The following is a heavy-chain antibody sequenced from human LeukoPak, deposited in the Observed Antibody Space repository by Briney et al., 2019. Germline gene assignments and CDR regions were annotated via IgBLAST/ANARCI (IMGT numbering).Heavy chain of an antibody. J-gene: IGHJ3*02. D-gene: IGHD3-22*01. V-gene: IGHV3-30*18. Sequence: GTSLRLSCAASGFSFSQYAMHWVRQAPGKGLEWVAIVSNDGNQKKYSDSVWDRFTVSRDNSESTVYLQMNNLRLEDTALYYCAKDRPNYYETSGPLEGDALDIWGQGTTVIVSS. CDR3: AKDRPNYYETSGPLEGDALDI. CDR1: GFSFSQYA. CDR2: VSNDGNQK.